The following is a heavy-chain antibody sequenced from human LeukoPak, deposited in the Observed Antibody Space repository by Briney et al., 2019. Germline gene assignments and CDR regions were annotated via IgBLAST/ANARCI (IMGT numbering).Heavy chain of an antibody. Sequence: ASVKVPCKASGYTFTSYAMHWVRQAPGQRLEWMGWINAGNGNTKYSQKFQGRVTITRDTSASTAYMELSSLRSEDTAVYYCARAGVIARNWFDPWGQGTLVTVSS. J-gene: IGHJ5*02. CDR1: GYTFTSYA. V-gene: IGHV1-3*01. D-gene: IGHD3-16*02. CDR3: ARAGVIARNWFDP. CDR2: INAGNGNT.